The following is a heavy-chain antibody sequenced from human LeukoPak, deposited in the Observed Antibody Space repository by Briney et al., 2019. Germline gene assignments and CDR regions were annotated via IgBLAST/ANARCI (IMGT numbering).Heavy chain of an antibody. Sequence: SVKVSCKASGGTFSSYAITWVRQAPGQGIEWMGRIIPIFGTANYAQKFQGRVTITTDESTSTAYMELSSLRSEDTAVYYCARDLGYSGSYLSDYWGQGTLVTVSS. D-gene: IGHD1-26*01. CDR3: ARDLGYSGSYLSDY. CDR2: IIPIFGTA. CDR1: GGTFSSYA. V-gene: IGHV1-69*05. J-gene: IGHJ4*02.